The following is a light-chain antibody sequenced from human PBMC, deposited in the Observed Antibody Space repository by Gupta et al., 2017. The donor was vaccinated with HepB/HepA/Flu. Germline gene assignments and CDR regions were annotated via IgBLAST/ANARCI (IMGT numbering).Light chain of an antibody. CDR2: RSS. CDR3: QKDGNGYQS. Sequence: EVEMTQSPATLSVSPGEGATLSCRASQSIGVNLAWYQYKPGQAPRLLIYRSSTRATDIPGRFSGGGSGTEFALTISGLQAEDSAVYFCQKDGNGYQSFGQGTKVEIK. CDR1: QSIGVN. V-gene: IGKV3D-15*01. J-gene: IGKJ1*01.